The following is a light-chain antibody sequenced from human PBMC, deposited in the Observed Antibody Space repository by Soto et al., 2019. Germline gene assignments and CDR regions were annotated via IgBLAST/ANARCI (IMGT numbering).Light chain of an antibody. CDR3: QTWGTGILV. J-gene: IGLJ3*02. CDR1: SGHSSYA. V-gene: IGLV4-69*01. Sequence: QLVLTQSPSASASLGASVKLTCTLSSGHSSYAIAWHQQQPEKGPRYLMKLNSDGSHSKGDGIPDRFSGSSSGAERYLTIPRPQDEDEADYYCQTWGTGILVFGGGTKLTVL. CDR2: LNSDGSH.